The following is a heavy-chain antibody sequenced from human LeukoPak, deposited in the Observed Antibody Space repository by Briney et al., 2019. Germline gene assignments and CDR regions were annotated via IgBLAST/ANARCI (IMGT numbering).Heavy chain of an antibody. D-gene: IGHD4-17*01. CDR2: IRGSDGST. CDR3: AKDVYGDYGGLDY. J-gene: IGHJ4*02. CDR1: GFTFSTYA. Sequence: GESLRLSCAASGFTFSTYALSWVRQAPGKGLEWVSSIRGSDGSTYYADSVKGRFAISRGNSKNTLYLQMNSLRAEDTAAYYCAKDVYGDYGGLDYWGQGTLVTVSS. V-gene: IGHV3-23*01.